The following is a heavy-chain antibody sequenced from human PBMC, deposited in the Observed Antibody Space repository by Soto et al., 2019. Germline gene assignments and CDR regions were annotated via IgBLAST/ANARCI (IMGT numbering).Heavy chain of an antibody. V-gene: IGHV3-30-3*01. CDR1: GFTFNYYP. D-gene: IGHD5-12*01. CDR3: ARLPGALVASLYIFPLDGRDPLSDVDV. CDR2: ISFDGSNK. Sequence: QMELVESGGGVVQPGESLRLSCAASGFTFNYYPMHWVRQTPGKGLEWVAVISFDGSNKYYADSVKGRFTISRANSKNMLYLQMNSVRAEEAAVYYCARLPGALVASLYIFPLDGRDPLSDVDVFAQGTTVSVSS. J-gene: IGHJ6*02.